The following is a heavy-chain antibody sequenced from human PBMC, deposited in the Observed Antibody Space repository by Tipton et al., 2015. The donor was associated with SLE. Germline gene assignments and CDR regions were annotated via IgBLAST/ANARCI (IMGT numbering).Heavy chain of an antibody. CDR1: GDSLTSYY. CDR2: VHSSGTT. J-gene: IGHJ4*02. D-gene: IGHD7-27*01. CDR3: ARTNRGGATFFDY. V-gene: IGHV4-4*07. Sequence: TLSLTCTVSGDSLTSYYWSWIRQPAGKGLEWIGRVHSSGTTLYSPSLNSRVTVSLDTSKNQFSLKLTSVIAADTAVYYCARTNRGGATFFDYWGQGVLVTVSS.